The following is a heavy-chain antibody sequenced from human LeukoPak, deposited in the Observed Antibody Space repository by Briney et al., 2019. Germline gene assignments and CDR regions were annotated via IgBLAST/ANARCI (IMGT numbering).Heavy chain of an antibody. Sequence: SVKVSCKASGGTFSSYAISWVRQAPGQGLEWMGRIIPIFGTANYAQKFQGSGTITTDEYTSTAYMELSSLRSEDTAVYYCARSSGIVVVPAAMFGHAFDIWGQGTMVTVSS. J-gene: IGHJ3*02. CDR3: ARSSGIVVVPAAMFGHAFDI. CDR1: GGTFSSYA. CDR2: IIPIFGTA. V-gene: IGHV1-69*05. D-gene: IGHD2-2*01.